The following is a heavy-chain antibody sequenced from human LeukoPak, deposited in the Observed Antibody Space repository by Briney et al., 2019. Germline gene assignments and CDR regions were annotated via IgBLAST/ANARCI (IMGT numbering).Heavy chain of an antibody. CDR3: TRMTTGHDY. Sequence: PSETLSLTCAVSGVSFNNYYWSWVSQNPGKGLEWIGEINHSGYTNDSPSLKSRVTLSIDTSRKQFSLNLRSVTVADTGIYYCTRMTTGHDYWGQGTLVTVSS. CDR2: INHSGYT. CDR1: GVSFNNYY. V-gene: IGHV4-34*01. D-gene: IGHD4-17*01. J-gene: IGHJ4*02.